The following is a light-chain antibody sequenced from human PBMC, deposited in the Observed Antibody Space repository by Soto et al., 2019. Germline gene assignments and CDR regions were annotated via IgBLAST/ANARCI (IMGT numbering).Light chain of an antibody. J-gene: IGKJ2*03. CDR2: DAS. CDR1: ESVNNF. V-gene: IGKV3-11*01. Sequence: EIVLTQSTATLSLSPGERATLSCRASESVNNFLALYQQKPGQAPRLLIYDASNRDPGVPARFSGSGSGTDFTLPISTLESEDFAFYYCQHRLNWEYGFGQGTKL. CDR3: QHRLNWEYG.